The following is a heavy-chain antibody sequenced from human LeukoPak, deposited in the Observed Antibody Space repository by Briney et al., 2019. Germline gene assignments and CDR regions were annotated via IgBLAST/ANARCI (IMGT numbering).Heavy chain of an antibody. D-gene: IGHD2-15*01. CDR2: IIPIFGTA. CDR1: GGTFSSYA. V-gene: IGHV1-69*05. CDR3: AREGDVAATNYFDY. J-gene: IGHJ4*02. Sequence: SVKVSCKASGGTFSSYAISWVRRAPGQGLEWMGGIIPIFGTASYAQKFQGRVTMTRDMSTSTVYMELSSLRSEDTAVYYCAREGDVAATNYFDYWGQGTLVTVSS.